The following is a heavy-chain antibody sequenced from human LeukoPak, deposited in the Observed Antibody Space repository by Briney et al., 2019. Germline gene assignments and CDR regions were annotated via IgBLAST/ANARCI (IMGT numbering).Heavy chain of an antibody. CDR1: GYTFTSYY. Sequence: ASVKVSRKASGYTFTSYYMHWVRQAPGQGLEWMGIINPSGGSTSYAQKFQGRVTMTRDMSTSTVYMELSSLRSEDTAVYYCARDGSSPSGDYYYMDVWGKGTTVTVSS. D-gene: IGHD6-13*01. CDR3: ARDGSSPSGDYYYMDV. V-gene: IGHV1-46*01. J-gene: IGHJ6*03. CDR2: INPSGGST.